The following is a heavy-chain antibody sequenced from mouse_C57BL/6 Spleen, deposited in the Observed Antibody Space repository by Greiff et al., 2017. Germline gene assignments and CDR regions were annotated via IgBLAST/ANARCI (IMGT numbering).Heavy chain of an antibody. CDR3: ARRYSNLYYYAMDY. J-gene: IGHJ4*01. V-gene: IGHV5-17*01. D-gene: IGHD2-5*01. Sequence: EVQGVESGGGLVKPGGSLKLSCAASGFTFSDYGMHWVRQAPEKGLEWVAYISSGSSTIYYADTVKGRFTISRDNAKNTLFLQMTSLRSEDTAMYYCARRYSNLYYYAMDYWGQGTSVTVSS. CDR2: ISSGSSTI. CDR1: GFTFSDYG.